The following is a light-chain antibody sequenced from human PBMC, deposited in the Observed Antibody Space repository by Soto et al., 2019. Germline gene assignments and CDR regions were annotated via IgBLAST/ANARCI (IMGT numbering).Light chain of an antibody. CDR2: EVS. Sequence: QSALTQPASVSGSPGQSITISCTGTSSDVGGYNYVSWYQQHPGKAPKLMIYEVSNRPSGVSNRFSGSKSGNTASLTISGLQAEDEADYYGNSYTSSNTLNWVFGGGTKLTVL. V-gene: IGLV2-14*01. CDR3: NSYTSSNTLNWV. CDR1: SSDVGGYNY. J-gene: IGLJ3*02.